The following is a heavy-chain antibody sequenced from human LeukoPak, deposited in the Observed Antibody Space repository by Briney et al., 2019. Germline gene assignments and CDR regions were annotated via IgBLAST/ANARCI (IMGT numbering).Heavy chain of an antibody. D-gene: IGHD2-15*01. CDR3: ARGLSGPYYYYYMDV. Sequence: ASVKVSCKASGYTFNSYGISWVRQAPGQGLEWMGWMNPNSGNTGYAQKFQGRVTITRNTSISTAYMELSRLRSDDTAVYYCARGLSGPYYYYYMDVWGKGTTVTVSS. CDR1: GYTFNSYG. V-gene: IGHV1-8*03. CDR2: MNPNSGNT. J-gene: IGHJ6*03.